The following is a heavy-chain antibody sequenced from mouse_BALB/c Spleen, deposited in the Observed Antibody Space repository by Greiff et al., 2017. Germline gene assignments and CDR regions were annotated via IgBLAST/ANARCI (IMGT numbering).Heavy chain of an antibody. CDR1: GSPFPDYN. J-gene: IGHJ3*01. CDR3: ARGVNYGNYEGFAY. Sequence: VHLRQSGPERGKPGAPGRISGKASGSPFPDYNMPGVKQSHGKSLEWIGYIYPYNGGTGYNQKFKGKATLTVDNSSSTAYMELRSLTSEDSAVYYCARGVNYGNYEGFAYWGQGTLVTVSA. D-gene: IGHD2-1*01. V-gene: IGHV1S29*02. CDR2: IYPYNGGT.